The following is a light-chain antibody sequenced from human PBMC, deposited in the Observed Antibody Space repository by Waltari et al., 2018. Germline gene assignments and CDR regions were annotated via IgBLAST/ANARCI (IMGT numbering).Light chain of an antibody. Sequence: QSALTQPRSVSGSPGQTVTLSCTGTSSYVGGYNYVPWYQQHPGKAPNLMIYDVSTRPSGVPDRFSGSKSGNTASLTISGLQAEDEADYYCCSYAGSSYVVFGGGTKLTVL. CDR3: CSYAGSSYVV. V-gene: IGLV2-11*01. CDR2: DVS. CDR1: SSYVGGYNY. J-gene: IGLJ2*01.